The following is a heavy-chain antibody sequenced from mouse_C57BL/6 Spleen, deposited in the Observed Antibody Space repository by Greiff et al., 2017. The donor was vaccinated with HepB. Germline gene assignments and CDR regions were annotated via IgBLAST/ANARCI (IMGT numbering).Heavy chain of an antibody. CDR2: ISDGGSYT. D-gene: IGHD2-4*01. CDR1: GFTFSSYA. V-gene: IGHV5-4*01. J-gene: IGHJ3*01. Sequence: DVKLVESGGGLVKPGGSLKLSCAASGFTFSSYAMSWVRQTPEKRLEWVATISDGGSYTYYPDNVKGRFTISRDNAKNNLYLQMSHLKSEDTAMYYCARDWVYYDYDEGFAYWGQGTLVTVSA. CDR3: ARDWVYYDYDEGFAY.